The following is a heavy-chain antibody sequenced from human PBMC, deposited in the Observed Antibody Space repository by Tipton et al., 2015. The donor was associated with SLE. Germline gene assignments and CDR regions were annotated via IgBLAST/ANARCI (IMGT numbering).Heavy chain of an antibody. V-gene: IGHV4-4*07. CDR1: GGSISSYY. CDR2: IYTSGST. D-gene: IGHD6-6*01. CDR3: ARQRWGSSSRYYFDY. J-gene: IGHJ4*02. Sequence: TLSLTCTVSGGSISSYYWSWIRQPAGKGLEWIGRIYTSGSTNYNPSLKSRVTMSVDTSKNQFSLKLSSVTAADTAVYYCARQRWGSSSRYYFDYWGQGTLVTVSS.